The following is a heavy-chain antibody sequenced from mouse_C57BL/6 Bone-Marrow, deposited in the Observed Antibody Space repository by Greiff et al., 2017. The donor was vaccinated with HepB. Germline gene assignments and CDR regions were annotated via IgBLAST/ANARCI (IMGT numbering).Heavy chain of an antibody. J-gene: IGHJ3*01. CDR3: ARGGNLYGYDEGTAY. CDR1: GYSITSGYD. V-gene: IGHV3-1*01. D-gene: IGHD2-2*01. CDR2: ISYSGST. Sequence: EVKLVESGPGMVKPSQSLSLTCTVTGYSITSGYDWHWIRHFPGNKLEWMGYISYSGSTNYNPSLKSRISITHDTSKNHFFLKLNSVTTEDTATYYCARGGNLYGYDEGTAYWGQGTLVTVSA.